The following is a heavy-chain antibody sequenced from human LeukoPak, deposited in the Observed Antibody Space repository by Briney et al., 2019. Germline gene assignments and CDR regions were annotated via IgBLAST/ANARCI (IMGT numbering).Heavy chain of an antibody. CDR2: IYYSGST. CDR3: ARGMSVGVTSDY. J-gene: IGHJ4*02. CDR1: GGSISSSSYY. Sequence: SETLSLTCTVSGGSISSSSYYWGWIRQPPGKGLEWIGSIYYSGSTYYNPSLKSRVTISVDTSKNQFSLKLSPVTAADTAVYYCARGMSVGVTSDYWGQGTLVTDSS. D-gene: IGHD1-26*01. V-gene: IGHV4-39*01.